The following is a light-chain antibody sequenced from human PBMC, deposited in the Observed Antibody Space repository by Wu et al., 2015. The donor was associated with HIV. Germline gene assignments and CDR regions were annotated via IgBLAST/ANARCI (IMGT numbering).Light chain of an antibody. V-gene: IGKV3-11*01. CDR2: DAS. J-gene: IGKJ2*01. CDR3: QRRNNWPP. CDR1: QSIGSY. Sequence: EIVLTQSPATLSLSPGERATLSCGASQSIGSYLAWYQQKPGQAPRLLIYDASHRATGIPARFSGSGSGTDFTLTISSLEPEDIAIYYCQRRNNWPPFGLGTKLEIK.